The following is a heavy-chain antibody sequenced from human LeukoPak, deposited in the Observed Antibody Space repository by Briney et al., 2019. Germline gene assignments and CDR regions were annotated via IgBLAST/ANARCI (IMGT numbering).Heavy chain of an antibody. J-gene: IGHJ3*02. D-gene: IGHD1-7*01. CDR1: GYSFTSYW. V-gene: IGHV5-51*01. CDR2: NYPGDSNT. CDR3: ARHPNWNSGQGAFDI. Sequence: GESLKISWTGSGYSFTSYWIGWVRPMPGKGLELVGINYPGDSNTRYSPSFQGQVTISADKSISTAYLQWSSLKASYTAMYYCARHPNWNSGQGAFDIWGQGTMVTVSS.